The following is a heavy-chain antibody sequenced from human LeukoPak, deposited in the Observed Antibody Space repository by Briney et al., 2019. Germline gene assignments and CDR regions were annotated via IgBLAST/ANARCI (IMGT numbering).Heavy chain of an antibody. V-gene: IGHV3-66*04. J-gene: IGHJ3*02. CDR3: ARQWELRGDDAFDI. D-gene: IGHD1-26*01. CDR1: EFSVGSNY. Sequence: GGSLRLSCAASEFSVGSNYMTWVRQAPGKGLEWVSVIYSGGSTYYADSVKGRFTISRDNSKNTLYLQMNSLRAEDTAVYYCARQWELRGDDAFDIWGQGTMVTVSS. CDR2: IYSGGST.